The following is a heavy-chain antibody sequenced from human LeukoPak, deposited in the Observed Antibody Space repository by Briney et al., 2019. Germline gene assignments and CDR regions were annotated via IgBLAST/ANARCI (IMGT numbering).Heavy chain of an antibody. CDR1: GFTFSSYS. J-gene: IGHJ5*02. D-gene: IGHD1-1*01. V-gene: IGHV3-21*01. CDR2: ISSSSSYI. Sequence: GGSLRLSCAASGFTFSSYSMNWVRQAPGKGLEWVSSISSSSSYIYYADSVKGRFTISRDNAKNSLYLQMNSLRAEDTAVYYCASGGTGTTGDWFDPWGQGTLVTVSS. CDR3: ASGGTGTTGDWFDP.